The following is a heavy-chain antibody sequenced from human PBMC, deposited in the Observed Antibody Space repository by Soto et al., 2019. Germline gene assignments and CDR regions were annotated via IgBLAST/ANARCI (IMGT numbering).Heavy chain of an antibody. CDR1: GFTVSSNH. CDR2: IDTGGTT. V-gene: IGHV3-66*01. CDR3: ARGTDGVTAMNY. Sequence: EVQLVESGGGLVQPGGSLRLSCAASGFTVSSNHMSWVRQAPGKGLEWVSVIDTGGTTYYADSVKGRFTISRDNSEKPMSLQMNSLRAEDTAVYYCARGTDGVTAMNYWGQGTLVTVSS. J-gene: IGHJ4*02. D-gene: IGHD5-18*01.